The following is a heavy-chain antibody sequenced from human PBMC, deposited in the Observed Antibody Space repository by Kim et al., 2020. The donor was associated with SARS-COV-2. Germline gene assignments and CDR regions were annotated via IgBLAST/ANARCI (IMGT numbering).Heavy chain of an antibody. J-gene: IGHJ4*02. CDR3: ARAGGFHFGQLNFDY. CDR2: IYPGDSDT. CDR1: GYKFNNNW. Sequence: GESLKISCKGSGYKFNNNWIGWVRQMPGKDLEWVGIIYPGDSDTRYSPSFQGHVTISADKSITTAYLQWNSLKASDSAFYYCARAGGFHFGQLNFDYWGPGTLVTVSS. V-gene: IGHV5-51*01. D-gene: IGHD3-10*01.